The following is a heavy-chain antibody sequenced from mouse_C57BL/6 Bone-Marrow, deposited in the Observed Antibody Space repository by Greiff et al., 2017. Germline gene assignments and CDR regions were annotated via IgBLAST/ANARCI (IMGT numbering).Heavy chain of an antibody. CDR3: ARRLLLYFDY. Sequence: VKLQQPGAELVKPGASVKLSCKASGYTFTSYWMHWVKQRPGQGLEWIGMIHPNSGSTNYNEKFKSKATLTVDKSSSTAYMQLSSLTSEDSAVYYCARRLLLYFDYWGQGTTLTVSS. V-gene: IGHV1-64*01. CDR1: GYTFTSYW. D-gene: IGHD2-3*01. J-gene: IGHJ2*01. CDR2: IHPNSGST.